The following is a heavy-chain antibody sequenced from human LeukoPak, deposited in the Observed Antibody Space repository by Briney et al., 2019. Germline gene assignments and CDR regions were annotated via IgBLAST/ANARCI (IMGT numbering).Heavy chain of an antibody. D-gene: IGHD5-18*01. CDR2: ISYDGSNK. CDR1: GFTFSSYA. V-gene: IGHV3-30-3*01. J-gene: IGHJ4*02. CDR3: ARGIQLWSGLFDY. Sequence: GGSLRLSCAASGFTFSSYAMHWVRQAPGKGLEWVAVISYDGSNKYYADSVKGRFTISRDNSKNTLYLQMNSLRAEDTAVYYCARGIQLWSGLFDYWGQGTLVTVSS.